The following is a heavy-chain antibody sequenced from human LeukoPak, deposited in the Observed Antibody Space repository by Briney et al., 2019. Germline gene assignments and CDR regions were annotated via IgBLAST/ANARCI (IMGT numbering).Heavy chain of an antibody. J-gene: IGHJ4*02. CDR2: IGDSGDNT. Sequence: GGSLRLSCAASGFIFSNYAMSWVRQAPGKGLEWISVIGDSGDNTYYADSVKGRFTISRDNSKNTLYLQMNSLRAEGTAVYYCASGIAVAGTWGQGTLVTVSS. CDR3: ASGIAVAGT. V-gene: IGHV3-23*01. D-gene: IGHD6-19*01. CDR1: GFIFSNYA.